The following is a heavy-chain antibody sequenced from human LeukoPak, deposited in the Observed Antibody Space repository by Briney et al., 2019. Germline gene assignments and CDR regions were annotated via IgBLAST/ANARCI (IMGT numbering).Heavy chain of an antibody. CDR3: ARDARLGAGYGDYGSNVA. J-gene: IGHJ4*02. V-gene: IGHV1-2*02. CDR2: INPSSGGT. D-gene: IGHD4-17*01. Sequence: GASVNVSCKASGYTFTAYYIHWVRQAPGQGLEWMGWINPSSGGTNYAQKFQGRVTMTRDTSISTAYMELSSLRSDDTAVYYCARDARLGAGYGDYGSNVAWGQGTLVTVSS. CDR1: GYTFTAYY.